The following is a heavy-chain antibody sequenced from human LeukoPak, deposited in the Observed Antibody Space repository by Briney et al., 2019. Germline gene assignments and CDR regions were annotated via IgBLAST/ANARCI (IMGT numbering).Heavy chain of an antibody. CDR3: ARVREDIVVVPAAIRPDPYYYYYMDV. J-gene: IGHJ6*03. Sequence: ASVKVSCKASGGTFSSYAISWVRQAPGQGLEWMGGIIPIFGTANYAQKFQGRVTITTDESTSTAYMELSSLRSEDTAVYYCARVREDIVVVPAAIRPDPYYYYYMDVWGKGTTVTVSS. D-gene: IGHD2-2*02. CDR2: IIPIFGTA. CDR1: GGTFSSYA. V-gene: IGHV1-69*05.